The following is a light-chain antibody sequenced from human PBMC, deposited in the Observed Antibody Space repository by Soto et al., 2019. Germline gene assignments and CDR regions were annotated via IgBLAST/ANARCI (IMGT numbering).Light chain of an antibody. CDR2: DAS. Sequence: DIQMTQSPSTLSASVGDRVTITCRASQSISSWLAWYQQKPGKAPNLLISDASSLESGVPSRFSGSGPGTEFTLTISNLQPDDFATYYCQQYKSYPYTFGQGTKLEIK. J-gene: IGKJ2*01. CDR1: QSISSW. V-gene: IGKV1-5*01. CDR3: QQYKSYPYT.